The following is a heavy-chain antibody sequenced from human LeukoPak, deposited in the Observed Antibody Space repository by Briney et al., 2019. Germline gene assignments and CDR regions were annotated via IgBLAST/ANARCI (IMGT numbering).Heavy chain of an antibody. Sequence: PSQTLSLTCAVSGGSISSGGYSWSWIRQPPGKGLEWIGYIYHSGSTNYNPSLKSRVTISVDTSKNQFSLKLSSVTAADTAVYYCARGTTGYSSSWYRSRAYNWFDPWGQGTLVTVSS. D-gene: IGHD6-13*01. CDR2: IYHSGST. CDR1: GGSISSGGYS. CDR3: ARGTTGYSSSWYRSRAYNWFDP. J-gene: IGHJ5*02. V-gene: IGHV4-30-2*01.